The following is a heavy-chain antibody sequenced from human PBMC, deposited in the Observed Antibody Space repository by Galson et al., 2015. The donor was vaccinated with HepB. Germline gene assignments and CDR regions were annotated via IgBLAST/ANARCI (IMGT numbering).Heavy chain of an antibody. Sequence: SLRLSCAASGFTFSNAWMNWVRRAPGKGLEWVGRIKSKTDGGTTDYAAPVKGRFTISRDDSKNTLYLQMNSLKTEDTAVYCCTTGPRPYYDFWSGYPGGDYWGQGTLVTVSS. J-gene: IGHJ4*02. CDR3: TTGPRPYYDFWSGYPGGDY. D-gene: IGHD3-3*01. CDR2: IKSKTDGGTT. V-gene: IGHV3-15*07. CDR1: GFTFSNAW.